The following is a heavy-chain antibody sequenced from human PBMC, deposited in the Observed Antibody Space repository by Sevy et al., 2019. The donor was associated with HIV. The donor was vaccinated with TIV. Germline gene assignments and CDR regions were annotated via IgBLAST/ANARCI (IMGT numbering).Heavy chain of an antibody. CDR1: GGSISSSSYY. D-gene: IGHD3-10*01. J-gene: IGHJ5*02. CDR3: ARQDQLLWFRGLLGYLSSWFDP. V-gene: IGHV4-39*01. Sequence: SETLSLTCTVSGGSISSSSYYWGWIRQPPGKGLEWIGSIYYSGSTYYNPSLKSRVTISVDTSKNQFSLKLSSVTAADTAVYYCARQDQLLWFRGLLGYLSSWFDPWGQGTLVTVSS. CDR2: IYYSGST.